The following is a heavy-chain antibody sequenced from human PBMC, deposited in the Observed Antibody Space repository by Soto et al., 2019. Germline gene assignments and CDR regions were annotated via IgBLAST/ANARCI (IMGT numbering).Heavy chain of an antibody. CDR2: ISGSGGST. V-gene: IGHV3-23*01. CDR3: AKDLSRVVPAAIYYYYGMDV. Sequence: LRLSFAASGFTFSSYAMSWVRQAPGKGLEWASAISGSGGSTYYADSVKGRFTISRDNSKNTLYLQMNSLRAEDTAVYYCAKDLSRVVPAAIYYYYGMDVWGQGTTVTVSS. D-gene: IGHD2-2*01. CDR1: GFTFSSYA. J-gene: IGHJ6*02.